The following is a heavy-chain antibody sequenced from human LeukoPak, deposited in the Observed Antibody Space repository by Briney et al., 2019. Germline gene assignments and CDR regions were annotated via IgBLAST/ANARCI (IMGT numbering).Heavy chain of an antibody. D-gene: IGHD1-26*01. CDR2: IYSSGST. V-gene: IGHV4-39*01. CDR3: AKSGGYGLIDY. J-gene: IGHJ4*02. Sequence: SETLSLTCTVSGASISGSGYYWGWIRQPPGKGLEWIGSIYSSGSTYYNASLKGRVTISIETSKNQISLRLNSVTAADTAMYYCAKSGGYGLIDYWGQGTLVTVSS. CDR1: GASISGSGYY.